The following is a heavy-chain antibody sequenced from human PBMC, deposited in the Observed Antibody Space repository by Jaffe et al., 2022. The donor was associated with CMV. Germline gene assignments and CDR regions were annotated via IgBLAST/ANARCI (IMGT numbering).Heavy chain of an antibody. CDR2: MNPNSGNT. V-gene: IGHV1-8*01. Sequence: QVQLVQSGAEVKKPGASVKVSCKASGYTFTSYDINWVRQATGQGLEWMGWMNPNSGNTGYAQKFQGRVTMTRNTSISTAYMELSSLRSEDTAVYYCAGVYGDYEGYYYYGMDVWGQGTTVTVSS. J-gene: IGHJ6*02. CDR1: GYTFTSYD. CDR3: AGVYGDYEGYYYYGMDV. D-gene: IGHD4-17*01.